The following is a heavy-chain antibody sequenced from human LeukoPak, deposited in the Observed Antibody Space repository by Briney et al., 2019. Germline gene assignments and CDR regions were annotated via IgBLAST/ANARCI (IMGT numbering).Heavy chain of an antibody. CDR2: IQPRDSDA. Sequence: GESLKISCKASGYTFTNYWIGWVRRMPGKGLEWMGIIQPRDSDARYSPSFRGQVTFSADKSASTADLQWSSLEASDTAIYYCARGLKTTVVTPFAYWGQGTLVTVSS. CDR1: GYTFTNYW. V-gene: IGHV5-51*01. CDR3: ARGLKTTVVTPFAY. D-gene: IGHD4-23*01. J-gene: IGHJ4*02.